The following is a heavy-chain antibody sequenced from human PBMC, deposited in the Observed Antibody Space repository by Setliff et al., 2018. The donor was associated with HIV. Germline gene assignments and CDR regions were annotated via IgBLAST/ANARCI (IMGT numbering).Heavy chain of an antibody. V-gene: IGHV1-69*13. D-gene: IGHD4-4*01. J-gene: IGHJ3*02. CDR2: IIPIFGTA. CDR3: ARDRSNYVGLDAFDI. CDR1: GGTFSSYA. Sequence: SVKVSCKASGGTFSSYAISWVRQAPGQGLEWMGRIIPIFGTANYAQKFQGRVTITADESTSTAYMELSSLRSEDTAVYYCARDRSNYVGLDAFDIWGQGTMVT.